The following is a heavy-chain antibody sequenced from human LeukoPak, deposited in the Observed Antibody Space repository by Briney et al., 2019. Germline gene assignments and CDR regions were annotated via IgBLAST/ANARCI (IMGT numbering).Heavy chain of an antibody. D-gene: IGHD2-15*01. CDR1: GYTFTSYD. CDR2: MNPNSGNT. CDR3: ARGYSPIYYFYGMDV. Sequence: ASVKVSCKASGYTFTSYDINWVRQATGQGLEWMGWMNPNSGNTGFAQKFQGRVTMTRNTSISTAYMELSSLRSEDTAVYYCARGYSPIYYFYGMDVGGQGTTVTVSS. V-gene: IGHV1-8*01. J-gene: IGHJ6*02.